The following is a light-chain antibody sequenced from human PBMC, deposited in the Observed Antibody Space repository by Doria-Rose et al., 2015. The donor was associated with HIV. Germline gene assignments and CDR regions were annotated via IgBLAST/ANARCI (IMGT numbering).Light chain of an antibody. CDR2: DAS. CDR1: QSVSSN. CDR3: QQRSNWPPIFT. Sequence: ERATLSCRASQSVSSNLAWYRQKPGQAPRLLIYDASNRATGIPARFSGSGSGTDFTLTISSLEPEDFAVYFCQQRSNWPPIFTFGPGTKVDI. J-gene: IGKJ3*01. V-gene: IGKV3-11*01.